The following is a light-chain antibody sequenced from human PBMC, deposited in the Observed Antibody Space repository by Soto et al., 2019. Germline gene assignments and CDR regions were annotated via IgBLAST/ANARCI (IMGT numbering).Light chain of an antibody. Sequence: QSVLTQPASVSGSPGQSITISCTGTSSDVGGYNYVSWYQQLPGKAPKLMSYDVNNRPSGVSNRFSGSKSGNTASLTISGLQAEDEADYYCSSYTGSSTFVFGTGTKLTVL. V-gene: IGLV2-14*01. CDR1: SSDVGGYNY. CDR3: SSYTGSSTFV. J-gene: IGLJ1*01. CDR2: DVN.